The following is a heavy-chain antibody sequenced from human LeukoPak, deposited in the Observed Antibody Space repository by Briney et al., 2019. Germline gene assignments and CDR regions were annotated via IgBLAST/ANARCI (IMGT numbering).Heavy chain of an antibody. Sequence: SQTLSLTCAISGDSVYSNSAAWNWIRPSPSRGLEWLGRTYHRSKWYNDYAVSVKSRITINPDTSKNQFSLQLNSVTPEDTAVYYCARDHAAGTTYYYYGMDVWGQGTTVTVSS. CDR3: ARDHAAGTTYYYYGMDV. J-gene: IGHJ6*02. CDR1: GDSVYSNSAA. V-gene: IGHV6-1*01. CDR2: TYHRSKWYN. D-gene: IGHD6-13*01.